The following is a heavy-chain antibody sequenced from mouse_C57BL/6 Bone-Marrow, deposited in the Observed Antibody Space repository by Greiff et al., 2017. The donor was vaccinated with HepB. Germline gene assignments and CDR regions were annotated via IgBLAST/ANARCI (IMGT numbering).Heavy chain of an antibody. CDR1: GFTFSSYA. CDR2: ISSGGDYI. Sequence: DVQLVESGEGLVKPGGSLKLSCAASGFTFSSYAMSWVRQTPEKRLEWVAYISSGGDYIYYADTVKGRFTISRDNARNTLYLQMSSLKSEDTAMYYCTRFYYGSSYWYFDVWGTGTTVTVSS. D-gene: IGHD1-1*01. J-gene: IGHJ1*03. CDR3: TRFYYGSSYWYFDV. V-gene: IGHV5-9-1*02.